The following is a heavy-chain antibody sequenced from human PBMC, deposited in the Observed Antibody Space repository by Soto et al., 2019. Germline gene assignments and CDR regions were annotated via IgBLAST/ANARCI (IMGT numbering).Heavy chain of an antibody. J-gene: IGHJ6*03. Sequence: QVQLQQWGAGLLKPSETLSLTCAVYGGSFSGYQWTWIRQTPGKRLEWIGEINDSGNINYNPSLKSRVTILVDTPKKQISLKLSSVTAADTAVYYCVRGLILWFGEFSRRGGYYYYMDVWGKGTTVTVSS. CDR2: INDSGNI. CDR1: GGSFSGYQ. CDR3: VRGLILWFGEFSRRGGYYYYMDV. V-gene: IGHV4-34*01. D-gene: IGHD3-10*01.